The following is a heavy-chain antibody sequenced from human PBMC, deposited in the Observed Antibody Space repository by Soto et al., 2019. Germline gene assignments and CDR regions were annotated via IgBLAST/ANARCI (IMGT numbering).Heavy chain of an antibody. CDR2: MNPNSGNT. CDR1: GYTFTSYD. Sequence: GASVKVSCKASGYTFTSYDINWVRQATGQGLEWMGWMNPNSGNTGYAQKFQGRVTMTRNTSISTAYMELSSLRSEDTAVYYCGRGLRYQGWLFPTPLGGYYYYRNVGGKGTTVTVSS. V-gene: IGHV1-8*01. J-gene: IGHJ6*03. CDR3: GRGLRYQGWLFPTPLGGYYYYRNV. D-gene: IGHD3-22*01.